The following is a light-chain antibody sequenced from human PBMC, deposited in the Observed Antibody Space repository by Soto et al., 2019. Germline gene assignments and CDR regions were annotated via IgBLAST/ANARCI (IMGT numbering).Light chain of an antibody. CDR1: QIISNSY. CDR2: GAS. J-gene: IGKJ4*01. Sequence: EIVLTQSPGTLSLSPGERATLSCRASQIISNSYLAWYQQKPGQAPSLLFSGASSRATGIPDRFSGCGSGTDFTLTISSLQSDDFAVHYCHQYGISPFGGGTKVDIK. V-gene: IGKV3-20*01. CDR3: HQYGISP.